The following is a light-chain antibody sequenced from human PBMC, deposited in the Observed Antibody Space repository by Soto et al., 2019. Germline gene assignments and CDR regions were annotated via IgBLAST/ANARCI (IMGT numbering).Light chain of an antibody. V-gene: IGKV3-11*01. CDR3: QHRGNWEYG. J-gene: IGKJ2*03. Sequence: EIVLTQSPATLSLSPGERATLSCSASESVNNFLAWYQQKPGQAPRLLIYDSSNRATGVPARFSGSGSGTDFNLTISSLESEDFAVYDCQHRGNWEYGFGQGSQLA. CDR1: ESVNNF. CDR2: DSS.